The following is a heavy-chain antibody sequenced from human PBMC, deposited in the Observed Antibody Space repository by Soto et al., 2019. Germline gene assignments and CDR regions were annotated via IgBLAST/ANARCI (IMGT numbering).Heavy chain of an antibody. D-gene: IGHD2-2*01. J-gene: IGHJ6*02. Sequence: EVQLVESGGGLVLPGGSLRLSCAASGFTFSRYWMHWVRQAPGKGLVWVSRINRDVSSTHYAESVKGRFTISRDNAKNTLYLQMNSLRADDTAGYYCASNYADAEGYYWYGMDGSRQGTTVTVSS. V-gene: IGHV3-74*01. CDR2: INRDVSST. CDR3: ASNYADAEGYYWYGMDG. CDR1: GFTFSRYW.